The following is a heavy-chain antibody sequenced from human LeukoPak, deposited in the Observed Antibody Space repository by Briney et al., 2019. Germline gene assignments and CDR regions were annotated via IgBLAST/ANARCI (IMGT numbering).Heavy chain of an antibody. V-gene: IGHV3-30-3*01. CDR2: ISYDGSNK. J-gene: IGHJ5*02. D-gene: IGHD6-19*01. CDR3: AKEKAVAGIEDWFDP. CDR1: GFTFSSYA. Sequence: GGSLRLSCAASGFTFSSYAMHWVRQAPGKGLEWVAVISYDGSNKYYADSVKGRFTISRDNSKNTLYLQMNSLRAEDTAVYYCAKEKAVAGIEDWFDPWGQGTLVTVSS.